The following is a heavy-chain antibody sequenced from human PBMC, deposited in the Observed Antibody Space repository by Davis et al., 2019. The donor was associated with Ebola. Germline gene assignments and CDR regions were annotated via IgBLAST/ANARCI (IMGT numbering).Heavy chain of an antibody. CDR2: ITHTGDT. CDR3: ARGRGRVSGAVRLDV. Sequence: MPGGSLRLSCAVYGVSFSGYYWNWIRQPPGKGLEWVGEITHTGDTNDNPSLKSPVSMSIDTSKRQFSLKLTSVTAADTATYYCARGRGRVSGAVRLDVWGQGTTVTVS. D-gene: IGHD3-3*01. CDR1: GVSFSGYY. J-gene: IGHJ6*02. V-gene: IGHV4-34*01.